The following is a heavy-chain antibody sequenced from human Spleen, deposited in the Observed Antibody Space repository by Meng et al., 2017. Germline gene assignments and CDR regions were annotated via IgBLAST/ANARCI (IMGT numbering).Heavy chain of an antibody. CDR2: ISANNGNT. D-gene: IGHD3-16*01. CDR1: SYTFICFG. CDR3: ARGPRLFDS. Sequence: VPLVPSSSLVQHPGPSVKVPSQSFSYTFICFGISWVCPAPGPGLECLGWISANNGNTNYARKFKGRVTMTTDTSTSTVYMELRSLKSDDTAVYYCARGPRLFDSWGQGTLVTVSS. V-gene: IGHV1-18*04. J-gene: IGHJ4*02.